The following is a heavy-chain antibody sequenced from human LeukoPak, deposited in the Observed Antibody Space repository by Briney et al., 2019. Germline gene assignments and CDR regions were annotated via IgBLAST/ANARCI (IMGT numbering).Heavy chain of an antibody. D-gene: IGHD3-22*01. J-gene: IGHJ4*02. Sequence: SVKVSCKASGYTFTSYGISWVRQAPGQGLEWMGWISAYNGNTNYAQKLQGRVTMTTDTSTSTAYMELRSLRSDDTAVYYCAREVYYYDSSGQYYFDYWGQGTLVTVSS. CDR1: GYTFTSYG. V-gene: IGHV1-18*01. CDR3: AREVYYYDSSGQYYFDY. CDR2: ISAYNGNT.